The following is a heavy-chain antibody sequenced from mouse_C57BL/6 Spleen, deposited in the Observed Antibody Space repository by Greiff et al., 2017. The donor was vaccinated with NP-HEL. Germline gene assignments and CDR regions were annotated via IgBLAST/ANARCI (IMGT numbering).Heavy chain of an antibody. J-gene: IGHJ1*03. V-gene: IGHV5-15*01. Sequence: EVQLVESGGGLVQPGGSLKLSCAASGFTFSDYGMAWVRQAPRKGPEWVAFISNLAYSIYYADTVTGRFTISRENAKNTLYLEMSSLRSEDTAMYYCAREDTTVVGYFDVWGTGTTVTVSS. D-gene: IGHD1-1*01. CDR2: ISNLAYSI. CDR3: AREDTTVVGYFDV. CDR1: GFTFSDYG.